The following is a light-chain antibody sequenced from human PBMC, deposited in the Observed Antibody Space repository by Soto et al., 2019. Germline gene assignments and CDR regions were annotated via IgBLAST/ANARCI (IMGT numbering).Light chain of an antibody. J-gene: IGKJ2*01. CDR2: DAS. V-gene: IGKV3-15*01. Sequence: EIVMTQSPAPLSRSPGERATLSCRASQPFDKPLAWYQRKPGQAPRLLIYDASTRATGVPARFSGSGSGTDFTLTISSLQSEDFAVYYCQHYNYWPYTFGQGTKVEIK. CDR1: QPFDKP. CDR3: QHYNYWPYT.